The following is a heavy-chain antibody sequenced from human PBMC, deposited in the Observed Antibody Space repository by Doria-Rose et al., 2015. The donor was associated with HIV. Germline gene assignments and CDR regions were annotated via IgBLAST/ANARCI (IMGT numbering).Heavy chain of an antibody. CDR3: ARGLMATVRGSDAFDI. CDR1: GFTFSSYS. Sequence: GGSLRLSCAVSGFTFSSYSMNWVRQAPGKGLEWVSSISSSSSYIYYADSVKGRFTISRDNAKNSLYLQMKSLRAEDTAVYYCARGLMATVRGSDAFDIWGQGTKVTVSS. V-gene: IGHV3-21*01. J-gene: IGHJ3*02. CDR2: ISSSSSYI. D-gene: IGHD4-4*01.